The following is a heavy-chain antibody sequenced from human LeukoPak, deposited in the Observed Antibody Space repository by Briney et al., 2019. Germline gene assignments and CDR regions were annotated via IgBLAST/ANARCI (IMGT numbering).Heavy chain of an antibody. Sequence: SETLSLTCTVSGGSISSGSYYWSWIRQPAGKGLEWIGRIYTSGSTNYNPSLKSRVTMSVDTSKNQFSLKLSSVTAADTAVYYCARDRYDSSGYYWYFDLWGRGTLVTVSS. J-gene: IGHJ2*01. CDR1: GGSISSGSYY. CDR2: IYTSGST. V-gene: IGHV4-61*02. D-gene: IGHD3-22*01. CDR3: ARDRYDSSGYYWYFDL.